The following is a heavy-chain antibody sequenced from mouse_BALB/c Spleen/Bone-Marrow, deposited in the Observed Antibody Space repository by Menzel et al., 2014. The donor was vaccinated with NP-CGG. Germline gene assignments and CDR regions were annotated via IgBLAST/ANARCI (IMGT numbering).Heavy chain of an antibody. J-gene: IGHJ4*01. CDR3: ARDDSYAMDY. Sequence: EVKVVESGGGLVQPGGSLRLSCATSGFTFTDYYMSWVRQPPGKALEWLGFTRNKANGYTTEYSASVKGRFTISRDNSQSILYLQMNTLRAGDSATYYCARDDSYAMDYWGQGTSVTVAS. V-gene: IGHV7-3*02. CDR2: TRNKANGYTT. CDR1: GFTFTDYY.